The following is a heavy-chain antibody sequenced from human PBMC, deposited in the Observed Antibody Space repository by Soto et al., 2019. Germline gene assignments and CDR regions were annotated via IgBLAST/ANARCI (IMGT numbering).Heavy chain of an antibody. V-gene: IGHV3-9*01. CDR3: TKRRSARPGFDAFDL. J-gene: IGHJ3*01. CDR1: GFTFEAYS. CDR2: ISGDSGSS. Sequence: GGSLRFSCAASGFTFEAYSLHWVRQLPGKGLEWVAGISGDSGSSGYADSVRGRFTVSRDNAKNSLFLQMSSLSPEDTALYYCTKRRSARPGFDAFDLWGQGPMVTVSS.